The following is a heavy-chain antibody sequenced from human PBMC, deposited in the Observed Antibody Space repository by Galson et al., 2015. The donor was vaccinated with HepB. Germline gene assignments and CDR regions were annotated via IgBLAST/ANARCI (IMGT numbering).Heavy chain of an antibody. CDR3: ARALIWFGPVFDY. CDR1: GFTFSSYG. CDR2: ISYDGSNK. D-gene: IGHD3-10*01. Sequence: SLRLSCAASGFTFSSYGMHWVRQAPGKGLEWVAVISYDGSNKYYADSVKGRFTISRDNSKNTLYLQMNSLRAEDTAVYYCARALIWFGPVFDYWGQGTLVTVSS. J-gene: IGHJ4*02. V-gene: IGHV3-30*03.